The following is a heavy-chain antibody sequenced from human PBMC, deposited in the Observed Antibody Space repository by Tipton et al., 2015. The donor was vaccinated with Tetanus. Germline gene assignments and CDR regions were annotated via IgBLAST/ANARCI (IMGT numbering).Heavy chain of an antibody. J-gene: IGHJ3*02. D-gene: IGHD6-19*01. V-gene: IGHV5-51*01. Sequence: QLVQSGAEVKKHGESLKISCKGSGYSFTSYWIGWVRQMPGKGLEWMGIIYPVDSDTRYSPSFQGQVTISADKFISTAYLQWSSLKASDTAMYYCARQHSSGWYGDAFDIWGQGTMVTVSS. CDR2: IYPVDSDT. CDR3: ARQHSSGWYGDAFDI. CDR1: GYSFTSYW.